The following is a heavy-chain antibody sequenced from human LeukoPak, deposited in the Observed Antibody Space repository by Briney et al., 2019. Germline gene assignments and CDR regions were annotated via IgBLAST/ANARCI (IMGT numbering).Heavy chain of an antibody. CDR1: GFTFSSNV. Sequence: PGGSLRLSCAASGFTFSSNVMRWVRQAPGKGLEWVSAISGSGGTTHYADSVKGRFTISRDNFKNTLYLQMNSLRAEDTAVYYCAREKVYARKNLVNYYYYGMDVWGQGTTVTVSS. D-gene: IGHD2-8*01. CDR2: ISGSGGTT. CDR3: AREKVYARKNLVNYYYYGMDV. J-gene: IGHJ6*02. V-gene: IGHV3-23*01.